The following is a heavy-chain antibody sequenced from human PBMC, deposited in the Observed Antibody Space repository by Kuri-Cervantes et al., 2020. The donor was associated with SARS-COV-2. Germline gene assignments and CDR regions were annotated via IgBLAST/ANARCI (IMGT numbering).Heavy chain of an antibody. CDR1: GYTFTSYA. CDR3: ARGGGVVIVRAAIPPDH. J-gene: IGHJ4*02. CDR2: INAGNGNT. D-gene: IGHD2-2*02. Sequence: ASVKVSCKASGYTFTSYAMHWVRQAPGQRLEWMGWINAGNGNTKYSQKFQGRVTITRDTSASTAYMELSSLRSEDTAVYYCARGGGVVIVRAAIPPDHWGQGTLVTVSS. V-gene: IGHV1-3*01.